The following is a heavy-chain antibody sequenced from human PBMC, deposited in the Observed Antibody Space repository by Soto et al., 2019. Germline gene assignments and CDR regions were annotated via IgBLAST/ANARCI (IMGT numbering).Heavy chain of an antibody. CDR2: IYKSGST. CDR3: ARHRGTTGTDY. CDR1: GDSISSSSYY. J-gene: IGHJ4*02. D-gene: IGHD1-1*01. Sequence: SETLSLTCSVSGDSISSSSYYWGWIRQPPGKGLEWIGTIYKSGSTYYNPSLKSRVTISVDTSKNQFSLKLTSVTAADTAVYYCARHRGTTGTDYWGQGTLVTVSS. V-gene: IGHV4-39*01.